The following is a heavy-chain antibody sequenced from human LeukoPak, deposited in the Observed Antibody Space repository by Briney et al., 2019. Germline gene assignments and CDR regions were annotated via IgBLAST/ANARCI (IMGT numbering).Heavy chain of an antibody. CDR2: VYYSGGT. D-gene: IGHD1-26*01. V-gene: IGHV4-59*01. CDR1: GGSISTYY. J-gene: IGHJ5*02. Sequence: PSETLSLTCTVSGGSISTYYWSWIRQPPGKGLEWIGYVYYSGGTNYNPSLKSRVTISVDTSKNQFSLKLRSVTAADTAMYYCAREPSGTFFNWFDPWGQGTLVTVSS. CDR3: AREPSGTFFNWFDP.